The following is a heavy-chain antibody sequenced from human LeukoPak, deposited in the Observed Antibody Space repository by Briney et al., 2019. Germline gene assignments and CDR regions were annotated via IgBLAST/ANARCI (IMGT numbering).Heavy chain of an antibody. CDR3: ARGSTLRLWPFDY. J-gene: IGHJ4*02. CDR1: GFTFSSYW. V-gene: IGHV3-74*01. Sequence: GGSLRLSCAASGFTFSSYWMHWVRHAPGKGLVWVSRINSDGSSTSYADSVKGRFTISRDNAKNTLYLQMNSLRAEDTAVYYCARGSTLRLWPFDYWGQGTLVTVSS. D-gene: IGHD3-16*01. CDR2: INSDGSST.